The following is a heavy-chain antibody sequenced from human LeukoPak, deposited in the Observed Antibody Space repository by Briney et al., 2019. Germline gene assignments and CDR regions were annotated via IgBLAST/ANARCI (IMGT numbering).Heavy chain of an antibody. D-gene: IGHD3-10*01. J-gene: IGHJ4*02. CDR2: IYYSGST. Sequence: PSETLSLTCTVSGGSISSSSYYWGWIRQPPGKGLEWIGSIYYSGSTYYNPSLKSRVTISVDTSKNQFSLKLSSVTAADTAVYYCARSPRITMVRGVILWGQGTLVTVSS. CDR1: GGSISSSSYY. CDR3: ARSPRITMVRGVIL. V-gene: IGHV4-39*07.